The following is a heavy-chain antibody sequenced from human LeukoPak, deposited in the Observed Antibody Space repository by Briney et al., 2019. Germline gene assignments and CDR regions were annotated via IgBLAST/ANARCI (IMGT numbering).Heavy chain of an antibody. D-gene: IGHD1-26*01. V-gene: IGHV4-4*02. CDR3: VKDNGRWFDP. CDR1: GDSISSSNW. CDR2: IYHSGST. J-gene: IGHJ5*02. Sequence: SGTLSLTCAVSGDSISSSNWWSWVRQPPGKGLEWIGEIYHSGSTNYNPSLKSRVTISVDKSKNQFSLKLNSVTAADTAIYYCVKDNGRWFDPWGQGTLVIVSS.